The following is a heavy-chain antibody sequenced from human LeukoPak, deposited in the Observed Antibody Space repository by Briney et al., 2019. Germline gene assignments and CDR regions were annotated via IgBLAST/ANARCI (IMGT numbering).Heavy chain of an antibody. J-gene: IGHJ6*03. CDR3: ARVRVRPITIFGVVVDYYYYMDV. CDR1: GGSFSGYY. Sequence: SETLSLTCAVYGGSFSGYYWSWIRQPPGKGLEWIGEINHSGSTNYNPSLKSRVTISVDTSKNQFSLKLSSVTAADTAVYYCARVRVRPITIFGVVVDYYYYMDVWGKGTTVTVSS. D-gene: IGHD3-3*01. CDR2: INHSGST. V-gene: IGHV4-34*01.